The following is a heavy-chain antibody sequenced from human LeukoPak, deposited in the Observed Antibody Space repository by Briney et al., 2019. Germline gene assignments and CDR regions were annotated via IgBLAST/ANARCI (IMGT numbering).Heavy chain of an antibody. CDR2: ISSSGSYT. Sequence: GGSLRLSCAASGFTFSSYSMFWVRQAPGKGLEWVSSISSSGSYTYYADSMKGRFIISRDNAKNSLYLQMNSLRAEDTAVYYCARGDVGQYYYGSGSYNRWGQGTLVTVSS. CDR1: GFTFSSYS. J-gene: IGHJ4*02. V-gene: IGHV3-21*01. D-gene: IGHD3-10*01. CDR3: ARGDVGQYYYGSGSYNR.